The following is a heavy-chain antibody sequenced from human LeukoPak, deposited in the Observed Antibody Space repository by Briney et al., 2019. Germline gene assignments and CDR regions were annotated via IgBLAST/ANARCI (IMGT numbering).Heavy chain of an antibody. D-gene: IGHD3-22*01. Sequence: KAGGSLRLSCGASGFTFSSYSMNWVRQAPGKGLEWVSSISSSSSYIYYADSVKGRFTISRDNAKNSLYLQMNSLRAEDTAVYYCAREGGYRNPFDYWGQGTLVTVSS. J-gene: IGHJ4*02. CDR1: GFTFSSYS. CDR2: ISSSSSYI. CDR3: AREGGYRNPFDY. V-gene: IGHV3-21*01.